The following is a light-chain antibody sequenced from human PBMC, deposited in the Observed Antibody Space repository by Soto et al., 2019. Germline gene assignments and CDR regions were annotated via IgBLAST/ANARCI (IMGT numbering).Light chain of an antibody. CDR3: SSYTSSSTVV. Sequence: QSVLTQAASVSGSPGQSITISCTGTSRDVGGSNSVSWYQQHPGKAPKLLIYDVSNRPSGVSNRSSGSKSGNTASLTISGLQAEDEADYYCSSYTSSSTVVFGGGTKLTVL. CDR1: SRDVGGSNS. J-gene: IGLJ2*01. CDR2: DVS. V-gene: IGLV2-14*01.